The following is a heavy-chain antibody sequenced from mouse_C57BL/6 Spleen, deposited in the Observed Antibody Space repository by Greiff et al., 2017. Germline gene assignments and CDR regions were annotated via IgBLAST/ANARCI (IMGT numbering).Heavy chain of an antibody. CDR2: IRSKSSNYAT. CDR1: GFTFNTYA. J-gene: IGHJ2*01. V-gene: IGHV10-3*01. CDR3: VRGGTTVVPFDY. D-gene: IGHD1-1*01. Sequence: EVQLVESGGGLVQPKGSLKLSCAASGFTFNTYAMHWVRQAPGKGLEWVARIRSKSSNYATYYADSVKDRFIISRDDSQSMLYLQMNNLKTEDTAMYYCVRGGTTVVPFDYWGQGTTLTVSS.